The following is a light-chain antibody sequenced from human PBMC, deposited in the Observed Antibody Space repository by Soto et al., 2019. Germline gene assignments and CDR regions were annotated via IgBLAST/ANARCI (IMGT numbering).Light chain of an antibody. CDR1: QSVRNSY. CDR2: GAS. CDR3: QQYGSSPRFT. V-gene: IGKV3-20*01. Sequence: EIVLTQSPGTLSLSPGERATLACRASQSVRNSYLAWYQQKPGQAPRLLIYGASTRATGIPDRFSGSGSGKDFTLPISRLEPEDFAVYYCQQYGSSPRFTFGPGTKVDIK. J-gene: IGKJ3*01.